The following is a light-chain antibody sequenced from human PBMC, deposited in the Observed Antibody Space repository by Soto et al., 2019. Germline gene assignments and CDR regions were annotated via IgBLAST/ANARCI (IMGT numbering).Light chain of an antibody. J-gene: IGKJ5*01. CDR1: QTINNY. CDR3: QQYENLPT. CDR2: DAS. Sequence: DIQMTQSPSSLSASVGDRVTITCQASQTINNYLNWYQQKPGRAPKLLIYDASNLEAGVPSRFRGSGSGTDFTFTISRLQPEDIAAYYCQQYENLPTFGQGTRLEIK. V-gene: IGKV1-33*01.